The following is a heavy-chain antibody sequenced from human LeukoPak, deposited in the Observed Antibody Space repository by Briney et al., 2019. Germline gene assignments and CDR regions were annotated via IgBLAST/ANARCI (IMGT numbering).Heavy chain of an antibody. CDR3: ARVGLAVAGPYFDY. Sequence: GASVKVSCKASGYTFTSYDINWVRQATGQGLEWMGWMNPNSGNTGYAQKFQGRVTMTRNTSISTAYMEQSSLRSEDTAVYYCARVGLAVAGPYFDYWGQGTLVTVSS. J-gene: IGHJ4*02. CDR2: MNPNSGNT. CDR1: GYTFTSYD. D-gene: IGHD6-19*01. V-gene: IGHV1-8*01.